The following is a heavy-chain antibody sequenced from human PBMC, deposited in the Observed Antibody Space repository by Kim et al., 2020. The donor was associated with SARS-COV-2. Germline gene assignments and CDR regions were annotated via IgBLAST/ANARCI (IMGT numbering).Heavy chain of an antibody. J-gene: IGHJ4*02. D-gene: IGHD1-26*01. Sequence: SETLSLTCTVSGGSVSSGSYYWSWIRQPPGKGLEWIGYIYYSGSTNYNPSLKSRVTISVDTSKNQFSLKLSSVTAADTAVYYCASRWELLDLDYWGQGTLVTVSS. CDR2: IYYSGST. V-gene: IGHV4-61*01. CDR1: GGSVSSGSYY. CDR3: ASRWELLDLDY.